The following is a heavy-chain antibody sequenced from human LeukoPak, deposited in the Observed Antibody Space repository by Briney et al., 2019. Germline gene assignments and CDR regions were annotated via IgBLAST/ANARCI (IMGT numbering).Heavy chain of an antibody. CDR1: GGSMSSNTYY. CDR2: VFHTGGGA. CDR3: ARGHHDYAY. V-gene: IGHV4-61*05. Sequence: SETLSLTCTVSGGSMSSNTYYWGWIRQPPGKGLEWIGYVFHTGGGADYNPSLRSRVAISVDTSKNQFSLRLNSVIPSDTAVYYCARGHHDYAYWGQGALVTVSS. D-gene: IGHD5-12*01. J-gene: IGHJ4*02.